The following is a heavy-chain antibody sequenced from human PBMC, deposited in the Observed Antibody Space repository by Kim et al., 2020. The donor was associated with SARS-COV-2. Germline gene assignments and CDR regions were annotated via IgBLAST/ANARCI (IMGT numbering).Heavy chain of an antibody. D-gene: IGHD4-17*01. CDR1: GFTFSSYS. CDR3: AREWWVTKRSFDI. V-gene: IGHV3-48*02. CDR2: ISSSSSTI. J-gene: IGHJ3*02. Sequence: GGSLRLSSAASGFTFSSYSMNWVRQAPGKGLEWVSYISSSSSTIYYADSVKGRFTISRDNAKNSLYLQMNSLRDEDTAVYYCAREWWVTKRSFDIWGQGTMVTVSS.